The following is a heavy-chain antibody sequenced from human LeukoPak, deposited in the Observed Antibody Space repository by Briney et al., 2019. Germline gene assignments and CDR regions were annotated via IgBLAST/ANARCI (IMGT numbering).Heavy chain of an antibody. CDR2: ISYDGSNK. D-gene: IGHD5-18*01. CDR3: ATEGEIDYGYFH. V-gene: IGHV3-30*03. J-gene: IGHJ4*02. CDR1: GFTFSSYG. Sequence: PGGSLRLSCAASGFTFSSYGMHWVRQAPGKGLEWVAVISYDGSNKYYADSVKGRFTISRDNSKNTLYLQMNSLRVEDTAVYYCATEGEIDYGYFHWGQGTLVTVSS.